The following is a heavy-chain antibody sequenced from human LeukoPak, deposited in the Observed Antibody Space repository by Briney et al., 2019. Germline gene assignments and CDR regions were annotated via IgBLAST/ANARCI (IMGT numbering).Heavy chain of an antibody. J-gene: IGHJ4*02. CDR2: INHSGST. CDR1: GGSFSGYY. D-gene: IGHD5-18*01. Sequence: KPSETLSLTCAVYGGSFSGYYWSWIRQPPGKGLEWIGEINHSGSTNYNPSLKSRVTISVDTSKNQFSLKLCSVTAADTAVYYCASRGYSYGLDYWGQGTLVTVSS. V-gene: IGHV4-34*01. CDR3: ASRGYSYGLDY.